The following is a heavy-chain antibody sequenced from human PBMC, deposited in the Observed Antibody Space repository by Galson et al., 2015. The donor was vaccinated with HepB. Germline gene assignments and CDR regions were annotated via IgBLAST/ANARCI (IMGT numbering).Heavy chain of an antibody. V-gene: IGHV6-1*01. CDR2: TYYRSAWYN. J-gene: IGHJ4*02. CDR3: AVERATTYFFDF. D-gene: IGHD5-24*01. Sequence: CAISGDSVSDNSAAWNWIRQSPSRGLEWLGRTYYRSAWYNDYAPSVRSRIIINPDTSKNQFSLQLNSVTPEDTAVYYCAVERATTYFFDFWAQGSLVTVSS. CDR1: GDSVSDNSAA.